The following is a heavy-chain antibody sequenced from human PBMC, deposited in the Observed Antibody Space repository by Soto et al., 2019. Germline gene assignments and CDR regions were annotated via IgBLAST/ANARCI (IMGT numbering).Heavy chain of an antibody. D-gene: IGHD3-3*01. CDR1: GFTFSSYG. Sequence: PGGSLRLSCAASGFTFSSYGMHWVRQAPGKGLEWVAVIWYDGSNKYYADSVKGRFTISRDNSKNTLYLQMNSLRAEDTAVYYCARQIRPYDFWSGCAFDIWGQGTMVTVSS. CDR3: ARQIRPYDFWSGCAFDI. CDR2: IWYDGSNK. J-gene: IGHJ3*02. V-gene: IGHV3-33*01.